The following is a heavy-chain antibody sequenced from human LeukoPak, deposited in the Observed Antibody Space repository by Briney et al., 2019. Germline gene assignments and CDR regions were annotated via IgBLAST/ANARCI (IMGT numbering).Heavy chain of an antibody. J-gene: IGHJ6*02. D-gene: IGHD2/OR15-2a*01. CDR3: AKDLSAPPRDYYYGMDV. V-gene: IGHV3-23*01. Sequence: PGGSLRLSCAASGFTFSSYAMSWVRQAPGKGLEWVSAISGSGGSTYYADSVKGRFTISRDNSKNTLYLQMNSLRAEDTAVYYCAKDLSAPPRDYYYGMDVWGQGTTVTVSS. CDR2: ISGSGGST. CDR1: GFTFSSYA.